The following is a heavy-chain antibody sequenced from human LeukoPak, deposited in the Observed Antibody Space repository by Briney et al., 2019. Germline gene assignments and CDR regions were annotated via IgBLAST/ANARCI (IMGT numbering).Heavy chain of an antibody. V-gene: IGHV3-30*02. CDR2: IRYDGSNK. CDR3: AKDRVDGDYGDYTGSFDY. J-gene: IGHJ4*02. Sequence: PGGSLRLSCAASGFTFSSYGMHWVRQAPGKGLEWVAFIRYDGSNKYYADSVKGRFTISRDNSKNTLYLQMNSLRAEDTAVYYCAKDRVDGDYGDYTGSFDYWGQGTLVTVSS. CDR1: GFTFSSYG. D-gene: IGHD4-17*01.